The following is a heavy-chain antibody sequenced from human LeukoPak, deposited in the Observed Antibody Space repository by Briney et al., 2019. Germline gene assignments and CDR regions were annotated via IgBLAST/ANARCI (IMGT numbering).Heavy chain of an antibody. CDR3: AKRGAEVGATVAPGDY. J-gene: IGHJ4*02. CDR2: ISSSSSYI. CDR1: GFTFSSYS. V-gene: IGHV3-21*04. D-gene: IGHD1-26*01. Sequence: GGSLRLSCAASGFTFSSYSMNWVRQAPGKGLEWVSSISSSSSYIYYADSVKGRFTISRDNSKSTLYLQMNSLRAEDTAVYYCAKRGAEVGATVAPGDYWGQGTLVTVSS.